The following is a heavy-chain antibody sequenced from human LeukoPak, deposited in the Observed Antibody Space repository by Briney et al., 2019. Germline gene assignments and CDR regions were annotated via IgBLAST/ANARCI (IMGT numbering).Heavy chain of an antibody. CDR1: GGSINSQY. D-gene: IGHD3-16*01. V-gene: IGHV4-4*07. Sequence: SETLSLTCTVSGGSINSQYWSWIRQPAGKGLEWIGRMYTNGESDYNPSLKSRVTMSVDTSKKQFSLKLNSLTAADTAVYYCARGYYGGAVDSWGQGILVIVSS. CDR3: ARGYYGGAVDS. CDR2: MYTNGES. J-gene: IGHJ4*02.